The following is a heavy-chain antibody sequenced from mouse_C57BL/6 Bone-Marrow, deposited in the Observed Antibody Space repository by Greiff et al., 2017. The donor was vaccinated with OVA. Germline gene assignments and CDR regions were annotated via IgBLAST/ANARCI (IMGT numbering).Heavy chain of an antibody. D-gene: IGHD2-3*01. J-gene: IGHJ3*01. CDR3: ARSGRLLQFAY. CDR2: IYPGSGNT. V-gene: IGHV1-76*01. Sequence: QVHVKQSGAELVRPGASVKLSCKASGYTFTDYYINWVKQRPGQGLEWIARIYPGSGNTYYNEKFKGKATLTAEKSSSTAYMQLSSLTSEDSAVYFCARSGRLLQFAYWGQGTLVTVSA. CDR1: GYTFTDYY.